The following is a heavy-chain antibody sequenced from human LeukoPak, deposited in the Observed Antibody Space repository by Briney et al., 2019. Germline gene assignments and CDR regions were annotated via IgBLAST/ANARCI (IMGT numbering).Heavy chain of an antibody. Sequence: TSETLSLTCTVSGSSFSGYYWSWIRQPPGKGLEWIGEINHSGSTNYNPSLKSRVTISVDTSKNQFSLKLSSVTAADTAVYYCAREVTASCSSTSCYLNWFDPWGQGTLVTVSS. CDR1: GSSFSGYY. CDR2: INHSGST. J-gene: IGHJ5*02. CDR3: AREVTASCSSTSCYLNWFDP. D-gene: IGHD2-2*01. V-gene: IGHV4-34*01.